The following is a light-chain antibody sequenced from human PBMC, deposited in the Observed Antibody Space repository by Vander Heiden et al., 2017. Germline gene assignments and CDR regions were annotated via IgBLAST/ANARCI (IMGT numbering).Light chain of an antibody. CDR2: DDS. CDR1: DRGNKA. Sequence: SYVLTQPPSVSVAPGQTARISGGGNDRGNKAVHWYRQKPGQAPVLVVYDDSDRPSGIPERFSGSNSANTATLTINRVEAGDEADYYCQVWDSSSDHVVFGGGTKLTVL. CDR3: QVWDSSSDHVV. V-gene: IGLV3-21*02. J-gene: IGLJ2*01.